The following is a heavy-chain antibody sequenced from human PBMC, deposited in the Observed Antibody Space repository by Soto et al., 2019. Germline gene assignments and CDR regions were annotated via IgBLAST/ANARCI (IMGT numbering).Heavy chain of an antibody. V-gene: IGHV3-74*01. CDR2: INTDGSNT. CDR3: AREFCSGGNCYTYYFDP. J-gene: IGHJ5*02. Sequence: LRLSCAASGLTFNRYWMHWVRHAPGKGLVWVSHINTDGSNTNYADSVKGRFTISRDNAKSTLFLQMNSLRDEDTAVYYCAREFCSGGNCYTYYFDPWGQGIRVTVSS. CDR1: GLTFNRYW. D-gene: IGHD2-15*01.